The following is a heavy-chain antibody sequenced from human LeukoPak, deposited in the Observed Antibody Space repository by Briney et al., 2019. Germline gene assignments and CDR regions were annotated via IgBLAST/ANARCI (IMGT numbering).Heavy chain of an antibody. CDR1: GGSISSSSYY. CDR3: ARHNTYYYDSSGYPFGWFDP. Sequence: PSETLSLTCTVSGGSISSSSYYWGWIRQPPGKGLEWIGSIYYSGSTYYNPSLKSRVTISVDTSKNQFSLKLSSVTAADTAVYYCARHNTYYYDSSGYPFGWFDPWGQGTLVTVSS. D-gene: IGHD3-22*01. J-gene: IGHJ5*02. CDR2: IYYSGST. V-gene: IGHV4-39*01.